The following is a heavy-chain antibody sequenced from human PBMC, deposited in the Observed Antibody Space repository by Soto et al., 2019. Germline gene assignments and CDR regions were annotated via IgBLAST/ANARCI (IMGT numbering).Heavy chain of an antibody. V-gene: IGHV1-69*13. CDR3: AKDSGSSSWYSWFDP. CDR1: GYTFSSYG. CDR2: ISAYNGTA. J-gene: IGHJ5*02. D-gene: IGHD6-13*01. Sequence: SVKVSCKASGYTFSSYGISWVRQAPGQGLEWMGWISAYNGTANYAQKFQGRVTITADESTSTAYMELSSLRAEDTAVYYCAKDSGSSSWYSWFDPWGQGTLVTVSS.